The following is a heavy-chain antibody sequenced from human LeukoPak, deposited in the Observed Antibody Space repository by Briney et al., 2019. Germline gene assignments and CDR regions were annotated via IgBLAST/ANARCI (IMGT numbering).Heavy chain of an antibody. D-gene: IGHD3-22*01. CDR3: ARVYYYDSSGYYYYGRYDAFDI. CDR1: GGSFSGYY. Sequence: PSETLSLTCAVYGGSFSGYYWSWIRQPPGKGLGWIGEINHSGSTNYNPSLKSRVTISVDTSKNQFSLKLSSVTAADTAVYYCARVYYYDSSGYYYYGRYDAFDIWGQGTMVTVSS. CDR2: INHSGST. J-gene: IGHJ3*02. V-gene: IGHV4-34*01.